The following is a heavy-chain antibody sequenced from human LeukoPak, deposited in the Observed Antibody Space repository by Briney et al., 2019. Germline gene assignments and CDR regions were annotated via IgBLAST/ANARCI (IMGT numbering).Heavy chain of an antibody. CDR2: ITSSSNYI. Sequence: GGSLRLSCAASGFTFSSYNMNWVRQAPGKGLEWVSSITSSSNYIYYADSVKGRFTISRDNAKNSLYLQMNSLRAEDTTVYYCARDCWDYGSGSYCGIGYWGQGTLVTVSS. CDR1: GFTFSSYN. V-gene: IGHV3-21*03. CDR3: ARDCWDYGSGSYCGIGY. D-gene: IGHD3-10*01. J-gene: IGHJ4*02.